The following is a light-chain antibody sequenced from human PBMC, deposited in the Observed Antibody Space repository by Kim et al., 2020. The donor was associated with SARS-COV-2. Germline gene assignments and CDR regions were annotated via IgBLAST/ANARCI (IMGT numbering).Light chain of an antibody. CDR2: QDT. Sequence: SYELTQPPSVSVSPGQTASITCSGDELGNKYACWYQQKPGQSPVLVIYQDTKRPSGIPERFSGSNSGNTATLTISGTQAMDEADYYCQAWDTGTVVFGGGTQLTVL. CDR3: QAWDTGTVV. V-gene: IGLV3-1*01. CDR1: ELGNKY. J-gene: IGLJ2*01.